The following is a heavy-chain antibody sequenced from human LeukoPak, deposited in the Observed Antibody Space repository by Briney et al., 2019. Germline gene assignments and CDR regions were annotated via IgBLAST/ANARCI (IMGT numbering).Heavy chain of an antibody. J-gene: IGHJ3*02. V-gene: IGHV1-2*02. CDR1: VYTFTAYY. CDR3: ATARSIGSDWYRRASHPFDI. Sequence: GASVKVSCKASVYTFTAYYMHWVRQAPGQGLEWMGWINPNSGGTNYAQNFQGRVTITRDTSISAAYVELTTLRSDDTAVYYCATARSIGSDWYRRASHPFDIWGQGTMVTVSS. CDR2: INPNSGGT. D-gene: IGHD6-19*01.